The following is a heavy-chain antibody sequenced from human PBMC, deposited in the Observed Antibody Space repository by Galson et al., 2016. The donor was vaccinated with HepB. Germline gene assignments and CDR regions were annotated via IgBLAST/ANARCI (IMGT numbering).Heavy chain of an antibody. CDR2: ISGSSAYT. CDR1: GFIFSEYA. CDR3: AKDLGERLVTVYYYMDV. Sequence: ASGFIFSEYAMSWVRRAPGKGLEWVSAISGSSAYTYYADSVQGRFTISRDNSQNTLYLQMNSLRAEDTAVYYCAKDLGERLVTVYYYMDVWGKGTTVTVSS. J-gene: IGHJ6*03. D-gene: IGHD3-16*01. V-gene: IGHV3-23*01.